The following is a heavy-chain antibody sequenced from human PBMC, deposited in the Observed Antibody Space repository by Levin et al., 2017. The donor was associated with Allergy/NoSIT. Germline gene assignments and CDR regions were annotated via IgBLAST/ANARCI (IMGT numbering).Heavy chain of an antibody. Sequence: GGSLRLSCAASGFTFSNYAMAWVRQAPGKGLEWVSAISASGVNTYYADSVKGWFTISRDNSKNTLSLQMNSLRAEDTAVYYCAKMLFYYDSSRRVFDYWGQGTRVTVSS. J-gene: IGHJ4*02. V-gene: IGHV3-23*01. CDR2: ISASGVNT. CDR1: GFTFSNYA. D-gene: IGHD3-22*01. CDR3: AKMLFYYDSSRRVFDY.